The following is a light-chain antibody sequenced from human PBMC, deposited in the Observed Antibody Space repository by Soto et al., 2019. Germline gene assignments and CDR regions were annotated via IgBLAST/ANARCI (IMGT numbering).Light chain of an antibody. CDR3: SSYVGTNSYV. J-gene: IGLJ1*01. CDR2: EVY. CDR1: SSDVGGYNY. V-gene: IGLV2-8*01. Sequence: QSALTXPPXASGSPGQSVTISCTGTSSDVGGYNYVSWYQHHPGKAPKLIIYEVYKRPSGVPDRSSGSKSGNTAALTVSGLQAEDEADYYCSSYVGTNSYVFGTGTKVTVL.